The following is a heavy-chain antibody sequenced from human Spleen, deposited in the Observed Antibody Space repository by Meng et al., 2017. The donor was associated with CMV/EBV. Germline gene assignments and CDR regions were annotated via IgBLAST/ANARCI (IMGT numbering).Heavy chain of an antibody. D-gene: IGHD2-2*01. CDR2: INHSGST. Sequence: CAVYGGSFSGYYWSWNRQPPGEGLEWIGEINHSGSTNYNPSLKSRITISVDTSKNQFSLKLSSVTAADTAVYYCAREGTSTSCPTDWGQGTLVTVSS. V-gene: IGHV4-34*01. J-gene: IGHJ4*02. CDR1: GGSFSGYY. CDR3: AREGTSTSCPTD.